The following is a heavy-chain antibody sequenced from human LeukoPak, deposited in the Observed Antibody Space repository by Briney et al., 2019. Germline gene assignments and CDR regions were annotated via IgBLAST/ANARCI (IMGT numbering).Heavy chain of an antibody. V-gene: IGHV1-46*01. CDR1: GYTFTSYG. J-gene: IGHJ5*02. Sequence: ASVKVSCKASGYTFTSYGISWVRQAPGQGLEWMGIINPSGGSTSYAQKFQGRVTMTRDMSTSTVYMELSSLRSDDTAVYYCARDPCREVGATGGGWFDPWGQGTLVTVSS. D-gene: IGHD1-26*01. CDR2: INPSGGST. CDR3: ARDPCREVGATGGGWFDP.